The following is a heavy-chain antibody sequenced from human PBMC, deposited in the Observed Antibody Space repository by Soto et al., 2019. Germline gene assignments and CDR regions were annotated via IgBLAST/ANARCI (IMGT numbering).Heavy chain of an antibody. V-gene: IGHV4-39*01. Sequence: PSETLSLTCTVSGGSIRGSAFYWGWIRQPPGKGLEWIGSLYYSGSTYYNPSLKSRVTISVDTSKNQFSLRLTSVTAADTAVYYCATYYGGDPLSNWGQGTLVTVSS. CDR2: LYYSGST. CDR1: GGSIRGSAFY. J-gene: IGHJ4*02. D-gene: IGHD2-21*02. CDR3: ATYYGGDPLSN.